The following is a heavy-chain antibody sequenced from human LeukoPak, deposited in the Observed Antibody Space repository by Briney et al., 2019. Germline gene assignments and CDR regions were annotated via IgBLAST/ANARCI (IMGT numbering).Heavy chain of an antibody. J-gene: IGHJ4*02. Sequence: PGGPLSLSCAASGFTFSSYGMHWVRQAPGKGLEWVAVISYDGSNKYYADSVKGRFTISRDNSKNTLYLQMNSLRAEDTAVYYCAKDRHGDSVSYYFDYWGQGTLVTVSS. D-gene: IGHD4-17*01. CDR3: AKDRHGDSVSYYFDY. CDR2: ISYDGSNK. V-gene: IGHV3-30*18. CDR1: GFTFSSYG.